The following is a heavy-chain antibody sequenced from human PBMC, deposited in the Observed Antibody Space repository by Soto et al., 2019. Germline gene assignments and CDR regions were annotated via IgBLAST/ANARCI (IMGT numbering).Heavy chain of an antibody. CDR3: ARALGYDRLSYYFDY. D-gene: IGHD3-3*01. J-gene: IGHJ4*02. CDR1: GGSISSGGYS. CDR2: IYHSGST. V-gene: IGHV4-30-2*01. Sequence: SETLSLTCAVSGGSISSGGYSWSWIRQPPGKGLEWIGYIYHSGSTYYNPSLKSRVTISVDRSKNQFSLKLSSVTAADTAVYYCARALGYDRLSYYFDYWGQGTLVTVSS.